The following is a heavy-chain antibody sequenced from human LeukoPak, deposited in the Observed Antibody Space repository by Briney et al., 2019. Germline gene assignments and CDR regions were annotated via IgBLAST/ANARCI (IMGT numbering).Heavy chain of an antibody. CDR2: ISGSGGST. Sequence: GGSLRLSCAASGFTFSSYAMSWVRQAPGKGLEWVSAISGSGGSTYYADSVKGRFTISRDNSKNTLYLQMNSLRAEDTAVYYCAKYGYSYGGNYYGMDVWGQGTTVTGSS. CDR3: AKYGYSYGGNYYGMDV. J-gene: IGHJ6*02. V-gene: IGHV3-23*01. CDR1: GFTFSSYA. D-gene: IGHD5-18*01.